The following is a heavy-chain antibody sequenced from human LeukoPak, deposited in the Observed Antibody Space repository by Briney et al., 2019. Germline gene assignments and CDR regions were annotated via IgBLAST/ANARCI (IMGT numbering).Heavy chain of an antibody. CDR3: ARAFPFDDYGDPDAFDI. V-gene: IGHV4-34*01. J-gene: IGHJ3*02. CDR1: GGSFSGYY. Sequence: PSETLSLTCAVYGGSFSGYYWTWVRQPPGMGLECVGEINHSGSTNYNPSLKSRVTISVDTSKNQFSLNLNSVTAADTAVYYCARAFPFDDYGDPDAFDIWGQGTMVTVSS. D-gene: IGHD4-17*01. CDR2: INHSGST.